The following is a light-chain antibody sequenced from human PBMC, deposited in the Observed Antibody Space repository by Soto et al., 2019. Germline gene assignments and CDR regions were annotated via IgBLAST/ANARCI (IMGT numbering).Light chain of an antibody. CDR1: SGHSNYA. V-gene: IGLV4-69*01. Sequence: QLVLTQSPSASASLGASVKLTCTLSSGHSNYAIAWHQQQPEKGPRYLMKLNSDGSHYKGDGIPDRFSGSSSGAERYLTISSLQSEDEADYYCQTWGTGIQVFGGGTKLTVL. CDR2: LNSDGSH. J-gene: IGLJ2*01. CDR3: QTWGTGIQV.